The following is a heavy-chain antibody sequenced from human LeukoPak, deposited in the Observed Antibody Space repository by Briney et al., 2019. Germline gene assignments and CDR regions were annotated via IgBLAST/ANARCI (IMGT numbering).Heavy chain of an antibody. CDR2: IKEDGSEK. J-gene: IGHJ4*02. CDR3: ARSRYSSSWYTYFFDF. D-gene: IGHD6-13*01. Sequence: PGWSLRLSCAASGFIFSSYWMSWVRQAPGKGLEWVANIKEDGSEKYYVDSVKGRFTISRDNAKNSLYLQMNSLRAEDTAVYYCARSRYSSSWYTYFFDFWGQGTLVTVSS. CDR1: GFIFSSYW. V-gene: IGHV3-7*04.